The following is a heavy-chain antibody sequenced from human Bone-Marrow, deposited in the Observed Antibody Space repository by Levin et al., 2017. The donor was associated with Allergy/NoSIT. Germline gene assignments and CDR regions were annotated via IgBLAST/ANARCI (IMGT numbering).Heavy chain of an antibody. J-gene: IGHJ3*02. CDR1: GDSITTYY. CDR2: SYTSGST. D-gene: IGHD5-18*01. CDR3: ARSYVDSAMTGSFDI. Sequence: SQTLSLTCTVSGDSITTYYWNWIRQPAGKPLEWIGRSYTSGSTKYNPSLESRVTMSLDTSKKELSLKLRSVTAADTAVYYCARSYVDSAMTGSFDIWGQGTLVTVSS. V-gene: IGHV4-4*07.